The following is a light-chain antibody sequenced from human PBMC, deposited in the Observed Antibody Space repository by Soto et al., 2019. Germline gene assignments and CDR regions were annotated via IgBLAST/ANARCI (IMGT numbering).Light chain of an antibody. CDR2: EAS. CDR1: QSISDS. CDR3: QQYNGYWT. J-gene: IGKJ1*01. Sequence: DIQMTQSPSTLSASVGDRVTITCRASQSISDSLAWYQQKPGKAPKLLIYEASTLKSGVPSRFSGSRYGTEYTLTISSLQPDDFAIYYCQQYNGYWTFGQGTKVEIQ. V-gene: IGKV1-5*03.